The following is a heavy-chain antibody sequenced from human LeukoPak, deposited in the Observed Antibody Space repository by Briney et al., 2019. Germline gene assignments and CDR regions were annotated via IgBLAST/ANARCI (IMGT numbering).Heavy chain of an antibody. CDR3: ASPAHYYDSSGYFSY. Sequence: ASVKVSCKASGGTFSSYAISWVRQAPGQGLEWMGGIIPIFGTANHAQKFQGRVTITTDESTSTAYMELSSLRSEDTAVYYCASPAHYYDSSGYFSYWGQGTLVTVSS. D-gene: IGHD3-22*01. V-gene: IGHV1-69*05. CDR2: IIPIFGTA. J-gene: IGHJ4*02. CDR1: GGTFSSYA.